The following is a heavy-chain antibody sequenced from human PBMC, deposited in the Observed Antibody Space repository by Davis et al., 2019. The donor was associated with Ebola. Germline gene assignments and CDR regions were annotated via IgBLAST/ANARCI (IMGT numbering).Heavy chain of an antibody. J-gene: IGHJ3*02. CDR2: IYSDGSST. D-gene: IGHD2-15*01. CDR3: VKAHDLSRLPWDAFDI. Sequence: GESLKISCAASGFTFSSYWMHWVRQAPGKGLVWVSRIYSDGSSTSYADSVKGRFTISRDNSKNTLYLQMSSLRAEDTAVYYCVKAHDLSRLPWDAFDIWGQGTMVTVSS. CDR1: GFTFSSYW. V-gene: IGHV3-74*01.